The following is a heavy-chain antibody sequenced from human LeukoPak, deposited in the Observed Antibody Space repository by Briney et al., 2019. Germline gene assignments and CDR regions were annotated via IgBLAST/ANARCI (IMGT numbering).Heavy chain of an antibody. V-gene: IGHV4-4*02. CDR3: ARDGSGSDHPPSFDY. Sequence: PSGTLSLTCAVSGGSISSNNWWGWIRQPPGKGLEWIGYIYHSGSTYYNPSLKSRVTISVDRSKNQFSLKLSSVTAADTAVYYCARDGSGSDHPPSFDYWGQGTLVTVSS. CDR2: IYHSGST. D-gene: IGHD3-10*01. CDR1: GGSISSNNW. J-gene: IGHJ4*02.